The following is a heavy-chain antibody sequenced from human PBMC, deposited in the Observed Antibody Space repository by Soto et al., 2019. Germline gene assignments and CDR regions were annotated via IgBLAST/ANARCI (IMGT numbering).Heavy chain of an antibody. Sequence: LRLFCVASEFGLSRYAMTWVRQAAGKGLQWVAGLGPDGRNTFYGESVRGRFTISRDNSRNTLYLQMSSLRAEDTAVYFCVKQMTTWTDSFFDFWGQGIQVTVSS. D-gene: IGHD4-17*01. J-gene: IGHJ4*02. CDR1: EFGLSRYA. V-gene: IGHV3-23*01. CDR2: LGPDGRNT. CDR3: VKQMTTWTDSFFDF.